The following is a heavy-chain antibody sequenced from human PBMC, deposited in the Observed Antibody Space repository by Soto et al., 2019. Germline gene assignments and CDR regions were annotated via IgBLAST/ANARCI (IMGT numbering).Heavy chain of an antibody. Sequence: QVQVVQSGAEVKKPGASVKVSCKTSGYTFITYEIMWVRQATGQGLEWMVWMNPRSGNTGYSQKFQGRVAMTRNTSINTAYMELTNLTSEYTAVYYCARGDSLTSSWYWFDTWGQGTLVTVSS. V-gene: IGHV1-8*01. D-gene: IGHD6-13*01. CDR2: MNPRSGNT. J-gene: IGHJ5*02. CDR1: GYTFITYE. CDR3: ARGDSLTSSWYWFDT.